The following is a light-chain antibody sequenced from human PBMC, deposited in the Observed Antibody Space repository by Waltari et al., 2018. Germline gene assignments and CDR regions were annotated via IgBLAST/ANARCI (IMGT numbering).Light chain of an antibody. J-gene: IGLJ3*02. Sequence: QSMLTQPPSASGTPGQRVTIPCSGSRSDLGTNDVYWYKQLPGTAPQLLIFRNDQRPSGVPDRFSGSKSGTSASLAISGLQSDDAAYYHCAAWDDSVTGPVFGGGTKLTVL. V-gene: IGLV1-47*01. CDR2: RND. CDR3: AAWDDSVTGPV. CDR1: RSDLGTND.